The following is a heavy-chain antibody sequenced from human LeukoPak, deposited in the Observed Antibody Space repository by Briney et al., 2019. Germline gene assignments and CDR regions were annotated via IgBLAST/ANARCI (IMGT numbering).Heavy chain of an antibody. CDR2: TSSDLNVK. J-gene: IGHJ4*02. D-gene: IGHD3-10*01. CDR1: GFTFRNYV. V-gene: IGHV3-30-3*01. CDR3: AREGYYGSGSPPSLYFDY. Sequence: PGGSLGLSCAAPGFTFRNYVIHWVRQAPGKGLEWVAVTSSDLNVKLYADSVKGRFTISRDNSRSTPYLQMNSLRPEDTAIYYCAREGYYGSGSPPSLYFDYWGQGTLVTVSS.